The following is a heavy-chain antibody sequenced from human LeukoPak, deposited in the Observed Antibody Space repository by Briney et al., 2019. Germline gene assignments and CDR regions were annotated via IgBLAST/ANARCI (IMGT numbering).Heavy chain of an antibody. CDR2: IIPILGIA. D-gene: IGHD3-16*02. CDR1: GGTFSNYA. Sequence: SVKVSCKASGGTFSNYAISWVRQAPGQGLEWMGRIIPILGIANYAQKFQGRVTITADKSTSTAYMELSSLRSEDTAVYYCAREAIRLRLGELSLLGYFDYWGQGTLVTVSS. V-gene: IGHV1-69*04. CDR3: AREAIRLRLGELSLLGYFDY. J-gene: IGHJ4*02.